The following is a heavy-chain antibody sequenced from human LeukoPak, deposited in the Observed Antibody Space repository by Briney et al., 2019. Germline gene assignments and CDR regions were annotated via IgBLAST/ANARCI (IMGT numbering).Heavy chain of an antibody. CDR3: AKMKGHPLPKYYMDV. CDR1: GFTFSSYA. D-gene: IGHD1-26*01. J-gene: IGHJ6*01. CDR2: ISGSGGST. Sequence: GGSLRLSCAASGFTFSSYAMSWVRQTPGKGLECVAPISGSGGSTYYADSVRGRFTVSSDNSKNMLYLQMNSLRVEDTAVYYCAKMKGHPLPKYYMDVWGQGTTVTVSS. V-gene: IGHV3-23*01.